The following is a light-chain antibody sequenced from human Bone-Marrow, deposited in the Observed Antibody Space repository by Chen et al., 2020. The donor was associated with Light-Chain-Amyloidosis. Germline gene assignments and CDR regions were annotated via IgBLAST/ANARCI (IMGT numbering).Light chain of an antibody. CDR1: SSDVGGYNY. Sequence: PLTQPPSVSGSPGLSVTLSSTGTSSDVGGYNYVSWYQHHPGEAPKLMIYEVSNRPSGVSNRFSGSKSGNTASLTISGLQAEDEADYYCSSFTSRSTRVFGGGTKLTVL. V-gene: IGLV2-14*01. CDR3: SSFTSRSTRV. CDR2: EVS. J-gene: IGLJ3*02.